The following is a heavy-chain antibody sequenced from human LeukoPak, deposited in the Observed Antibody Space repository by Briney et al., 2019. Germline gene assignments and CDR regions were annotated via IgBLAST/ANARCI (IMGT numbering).Heavy chain of an antibody. J-gene: IGHJ5*02. Sequence: ASVKVSCKASGGTFSSYAISWVRQAPGQGLEWMGRIIPILGIANYAQKFQGRVTITADKSTSTAYMELSSLRSEDTAVYYCARDSELVVVPAATAWFDPWGQGTLVTVSP. CDR2: IIPILGIA. D-gene: IGHD2-2*01. V-gene: IGHV1-69*04. CDR3: ARDSELVVVPAATAWFDP. CDR1: GGTFSSYA.